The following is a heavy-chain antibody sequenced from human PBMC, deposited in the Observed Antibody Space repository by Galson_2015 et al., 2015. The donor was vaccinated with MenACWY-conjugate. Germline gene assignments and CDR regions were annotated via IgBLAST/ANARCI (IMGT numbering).Heavy chain of an antibody. Sequence: SVKVSCKASGYTFGNNCIHWVREAPGQGLQWLGRINPSGGRTTYAQNFQGRITMTTDTSTGTVYLELASLRSDDSGVYYCARDPGDFPVRSLPANYMDVWGKGTTVIVSS. D-gene: IGHD3-10*01. V-gene: IGHV1-46*01. CDR3: ARDPGDFPVRSLPANYMDV. J-gene: IGHJ6*03. CDR1: GYTFGNNC. CDR2: INPSGGRT.